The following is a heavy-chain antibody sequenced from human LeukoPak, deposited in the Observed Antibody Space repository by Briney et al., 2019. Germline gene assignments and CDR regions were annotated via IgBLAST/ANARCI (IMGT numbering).Heavy chain of an antibody. CDR2: ISAYNGNT. J-gene: IGHJ4*02. CDR3: ARDCSSTSCLNFDY. CDR1: GYTFTSYG. Sequence: GASVKVSCKASGYTFTSYGISWVRRAPGQGLEWMGWISAYNGNTNYAQKLQGRVTMTTDTSTSTAYMELRSLRSDDTAVYYCARDCSSTSCLNFDYWGQGTLVTVSS. D-gene: IGHD2-2*01. V-gene: IGHV1-18*01.